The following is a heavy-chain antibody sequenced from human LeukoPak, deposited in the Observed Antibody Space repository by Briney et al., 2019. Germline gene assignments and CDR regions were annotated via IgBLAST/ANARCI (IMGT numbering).Heavy chain of an antibody. CDR3: ARKVRSAMVWWFDP. CDR1: GGSISSYY. J-gene: IGHJ5*02. D-gene: IGHD5-18*01. CDR2: IYYSGST. Sequence: SETLPLTCTVSGGSISSYYWSWIRQPPGKGLEWIGYIYYSGSTNYNPSLKSRVTISVDTSKNQFSLKLSSVTAADTAVYYCARKVRSAMVWWFDPWGQGTLVTVSS. V-gene: IGHV4-59*01.